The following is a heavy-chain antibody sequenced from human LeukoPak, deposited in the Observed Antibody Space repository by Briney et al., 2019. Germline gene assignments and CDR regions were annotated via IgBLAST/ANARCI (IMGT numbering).Heavy chain of an antibody. J-gene: IGHJ5*02. V-gene: IGHV3-11*01. Sequence: GGSLRLSCAASGLTFSDYYMSWIRQAPGKGLEWVSYINSSGSTIYYADSMKGRFTISRDNAKNSLYLQMNSLRAEATAVYYCARNIGSERFVPWGQGTLLTLSS. CDR1: GLTFSDYY. CDR3: ARNIGSERFVP. D-gene: IGHD1-26*01. CDR2: INSSGSTI.